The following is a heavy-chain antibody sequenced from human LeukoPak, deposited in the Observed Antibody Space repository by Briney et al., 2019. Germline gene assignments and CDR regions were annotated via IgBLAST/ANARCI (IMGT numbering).Heavy chain of an antibody. J-gene: IGHJ4*02. Sequence: SETLSLTCSVSGDSITAYYWSWIRQAAGKGLEWIGRIYTSENTAYNPSLRSRVSMSVDTSKNQLSLNLYSVTAADTAVYYCARSGGSGTYYDGSFDYWGQGTLVTVSS. D-gene: IGHD1-26*01. CDR2: IYTSENT. CDR1: GDSITAYY. CDR3: ARSGGSGTYYDGSFDY. V-gene: IGHV4-4*07.